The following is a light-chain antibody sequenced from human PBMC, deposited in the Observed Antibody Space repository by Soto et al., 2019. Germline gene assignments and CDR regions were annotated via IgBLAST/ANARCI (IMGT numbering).Light chain of an antibody. CDR2: EVS. J-gene: IGLJ3*02. Sequence: QSALTQPPSASGSPGQSVTISCAGTSSDIGLYNYVSWYQHHPGKAPRLIIYEVSKRPSGVPDRFSGFKSGNTASLTVSGLQAEDEADYYGSSYAGDINFDVFGGGTKVTVL. V-gene: IGLV2-8*01. CDR1: SSDIGLYNY. CDR3: SSYAGDINFDV.